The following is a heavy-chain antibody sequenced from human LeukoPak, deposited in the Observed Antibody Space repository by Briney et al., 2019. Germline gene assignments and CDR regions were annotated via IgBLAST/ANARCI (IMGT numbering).Heavy chain of an antibody. CDR2: IYWDDDK. J-gene: IGHJ3*02. V-gene: IGHV2-5*02. CDR1: GFSLGTSGVG. CDR3: APIKGYCSSTSCYHSGAFDI. Sequence: SGPTLVKPTQTLTLTCTFSGFSLGTSGVGVGWIRQPPGKALEWLALIYWDDDKRYSPSLKSRLTITKDTSKNQVVLTMTNMDPVDTATYYCAPIKGYCSSTSCYHSGAFDIWGQGTTVTVSS. D-gene: IGHD2-2*01.